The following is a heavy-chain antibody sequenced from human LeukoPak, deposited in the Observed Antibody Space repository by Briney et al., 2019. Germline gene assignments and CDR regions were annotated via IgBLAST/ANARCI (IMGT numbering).Heavy chain of an antibody. Sequence: ASVKVSCKASGYTFTGYYMHWVRQAPGQGLEWMGWINLNIGGTNYAQKLQGSVTLTPDTSISTAYMELSRLRSGDTAVYYCASDFVGDIYYYDYRDVSGKGTTVTV. J-gene: IGHJ6*03. CDR1: GYTFTGYY. V-gene: IGHV1-2*02. CDR2: INLNIGGT. D-gene: IGHD3-16*01. CDR3: ASDFVGDIYYYDYRDV.